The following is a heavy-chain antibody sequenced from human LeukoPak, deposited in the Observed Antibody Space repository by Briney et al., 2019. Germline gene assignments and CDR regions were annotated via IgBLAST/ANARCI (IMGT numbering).Heavy chain of an antibody. Sequence: REASVKVSCKASGGTFSSYAISWVRQAPGQGLEWMGGIIPIFGTANYAQKFQGRVTITADESTSTAYMELSSLRSEDTAVYYCASRSGLGSFDYWGQGTLVTVSS. J-gene: IGHJ4*02. D-gene: IGHD3-10*01. V-gene: IGHV1-69*13. CDR2: IIPIFGTA. CDR1: GGTFSSYA. CDR3: ASRSGLGSFDY.